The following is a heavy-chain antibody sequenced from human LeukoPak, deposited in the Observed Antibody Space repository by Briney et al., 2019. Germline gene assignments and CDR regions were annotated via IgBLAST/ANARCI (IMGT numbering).Heavy chain of an antibody. CDR1: GSTFGSYA. V-gene: IGHV3-23*01. Sequence: GGSLRLSCAPSGSTFGSYAMSWVRQAPGKGLEWVSSISGSGGSTYYADSVKGRFTFSRDNSMNTLYLQMNSLRAEDTAVYYCAKALGVNYFDYWGQGTLVTVSS. D-gene: IGHD7-27*01. CDR2: ISGSGGST. CDR3: AKALGVNYFDY. J-gene: IGHJ4*02.